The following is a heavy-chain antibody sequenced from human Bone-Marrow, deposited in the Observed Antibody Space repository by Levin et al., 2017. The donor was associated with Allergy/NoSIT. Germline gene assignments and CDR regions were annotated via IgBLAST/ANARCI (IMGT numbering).Heavy chain of an antibody. CDR3: ARGRGDIVVVVAAPAVGAFDS. D-gene: IGHD2-15*01. Sequence: ASVKVSCKASGYTFTSYYMHLVRQAPGQGLEWMGIINPSGGSTSYAQKFQGRVTMTRDTSTSTVYMELSSLRSEDTAVYYCARGRGDIVVVVAAPAVGAFDSWGQGTMVTVSS. V-gene: IGHV1-46*03. J-gene: IGHJ3*02. CDR2: INPSGGST. CDR1: GYTFTSYY.